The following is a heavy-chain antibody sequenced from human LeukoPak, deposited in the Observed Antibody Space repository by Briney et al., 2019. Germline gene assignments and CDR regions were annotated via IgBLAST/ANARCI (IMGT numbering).Heavy chain of an antibody. V-gene: IGHV3-23*01. CDR3: ARDTYQPGRIDC. CDR1: GLTLSNYG. D-gene: IGHD2-2*01. CDR2: ISGSGGGT. J-gene: IGHJ4*02. Sequence: GGSLRLSCAVSGLTLSNYGMSWVRQAPGKGLEWVAGISGSGGGTVYADSVKGRFTISRDNAKNTLYLQMNSLRAEDTAVYYCARDTYQPGRIDCWGQGTLVIVSS.